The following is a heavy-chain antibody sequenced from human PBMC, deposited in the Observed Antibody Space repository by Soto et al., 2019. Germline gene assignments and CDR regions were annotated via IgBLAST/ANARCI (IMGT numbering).Heavy chain of an antibody. J-gene: IGHJ6*02. CDR3: ARDARGTRGFDEMDI. D-gene: IGHD3-9*01. V-gene: IGHV1-2*02. Sequence: ASVKVSCKASGYIFTGYHTHWLRQSPGRGLEWMGWINPNSGDTEYAQNFQGRVTMTRDTSFNLVYMEMSGLMSDDTAVYYCARDARGTRGFDEMDIWGQGTTVTVSS. CDR1: GYIFTGYH. CDR2: INPNSGDT.